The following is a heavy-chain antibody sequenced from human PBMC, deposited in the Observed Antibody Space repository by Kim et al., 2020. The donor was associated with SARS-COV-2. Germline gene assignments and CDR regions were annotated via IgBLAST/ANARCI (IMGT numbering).Heavy chain of an antibody. D-gene: IGHD2-21*02. V-gene: IGHV3-30*07. Sequence: SVKGRLTISRDNAKNTLYLQMNSLRAEDTAVYYCARGREGYDGGNSGPDYWGQGTLVTVSS. CDR3: ARGREGYDGGNSGPDY. J-gene: IGHJ4*02.